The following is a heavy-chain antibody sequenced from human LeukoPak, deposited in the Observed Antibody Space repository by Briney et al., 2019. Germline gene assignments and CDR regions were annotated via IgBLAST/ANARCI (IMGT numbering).Heavy chain of an antibody. CDR2: TWYDGSKK. V-gene: IGHV3-33*01. CDR3: ARGPNYDILTGIRTWGGDDY. J-gene: IGHJ4*02. D-gene: IGHD3-9*01. Sequence: DPGGSLRLSCAASGFPFRTYAMYWVRQAPGKGLEWVATTWYDGSKKYYADSVKGRFTISRDNSANTLHLQMNSLRADDSAVYFCARGPNYDILTGIRTWGGDDYWGQGILVTVAA. CDR1: GFPFRTYA.